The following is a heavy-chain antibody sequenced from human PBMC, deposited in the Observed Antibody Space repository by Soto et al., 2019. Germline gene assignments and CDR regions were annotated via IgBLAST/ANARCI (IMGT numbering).Heavy chain of an antibody. D-gene: IGHD6-13*01. Sequence: GGSLRLSCAASGFTFSSYGMHWVRQAPGKGLEWVAVISYDGSNKYYADSVKGRFTISRDNSKNTLYLQMNSLRAEDTAVYYCARGDSSSWYYYYYGMDVWGQGTTVTVSS. J-gene: IGHJ6*02. CDR3: ARGDSSSWYYYYYGMDV. CDR1: GFTFSSYG. V-gene: IGHV3-30*03. CDR2: ISYDGSNK.